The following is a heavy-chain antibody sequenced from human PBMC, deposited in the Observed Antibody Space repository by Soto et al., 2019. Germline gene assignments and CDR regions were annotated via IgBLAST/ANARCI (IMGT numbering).Heavy chain of an antibody. Sequence: PGGSLRLSCAASGFTFSSYAMSWVRQAPGKGLEWVSAISGSGGSTYYADSVKGRFTISRDNSKNTLYLQMNSLRAEDTAVYYCAKDPWAQSIAARPLDYWGQGTLVTVSS. CDR1: GFTFSSYA. D-gene: IGHD6-6*01. CDR2: ISGSGGST. J-gene: IGHJ4*02. CDR3: AKDPWAQSIAARPLDY. V-gene: IGHV3-23*01.